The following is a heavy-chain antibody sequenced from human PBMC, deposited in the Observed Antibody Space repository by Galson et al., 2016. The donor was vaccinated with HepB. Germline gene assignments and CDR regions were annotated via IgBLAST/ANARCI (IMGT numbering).Heavy chain of an antibody. V-gene: IGHV3-23*01. CDR1: GFTFRRYG. D-gene: IGHD2-21*02. CDR3: AKLRVVTTEPGYGLDV. J-gene: IGHJ6*02. Sequence: SLRLSCAASGFTFRRYGMTWVRQAPGKGLEWVSAIRDSGLKEFYADSAMGRFTISRDNSKNTLYLQMNGLRAQDTAIYYCAKLRVVTTEPGYGLDVWGRGTTVTVSS. CDR2: IRDSGLKE.